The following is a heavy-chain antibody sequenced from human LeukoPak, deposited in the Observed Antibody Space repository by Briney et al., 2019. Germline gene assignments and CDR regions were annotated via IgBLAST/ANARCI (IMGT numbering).Heavy chain of an antibody. CDR2: INHSGST. J-gene: IGHJ6*03. CDR3: ARSISSVRRYCYYYYMDV. V-gene: IGHV4-34*01. CDR1: GGSFSGYY. D-gene: IGHD5/OR15-5a*01. Sequence: SETLSLTCAVYGGSFSGYYWSWIRQPPGKGLEWIGEINHSGSTNYNPSLKSRVTISVDTSKNQFSLKLSSVTAADTAVYYCARSISSVRRYCYYYYMDVWGKGTTVTVSS.